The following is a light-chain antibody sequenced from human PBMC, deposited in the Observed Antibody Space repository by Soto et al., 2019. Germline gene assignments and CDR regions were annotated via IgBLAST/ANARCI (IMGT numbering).Light chain of an antibody. Sequence: QSVLTQPPSASAAPGQTVTISCSGSSSNIGSNYVSWYQQLPGTAPKLLIYDNGKRPSGIPDRFSGSQSGTSATLGITGLQAEDEADYYCGSWDNSKNAVFGGGTKLTVL. J-gene: IGLJ2*01. CDR1: SSNIGSNY. V-gene: IGLV1-51*01. CDR3: GSWDNSKNAV. CDR2: DNG.